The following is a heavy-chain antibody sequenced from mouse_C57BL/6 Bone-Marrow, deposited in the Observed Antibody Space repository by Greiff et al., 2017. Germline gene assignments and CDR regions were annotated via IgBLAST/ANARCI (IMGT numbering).Heavy chain of an antibody. D-gene: IGHD2-4*01. Sequence: VQLQQPGAELVMPGASVKLSCKASGYTFTSYWMHWVKQRPGQGLEWIGEIDPSDSYTNYNQKFKGKSTLTVDKSSSTAYMQLSSLTSEDSAVYYCARDEIYYDYGFAYWGQGTLVTVSA. CDR3: ARDEIYYDYGFAY. CDR2: IDPSDSYT. V-gene: IGHV1-69*01. J-gene: IGHJ3*01. CDR1: GYTFTSYW.